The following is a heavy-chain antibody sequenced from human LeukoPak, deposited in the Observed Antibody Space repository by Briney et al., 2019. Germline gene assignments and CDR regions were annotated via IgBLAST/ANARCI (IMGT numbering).Heavy chain of an antibody. CDR1: GGSISGYY. V-gene: IGHV4-59*01. Sequence: PSETLSLTCTVSGGSISGYYWSWIRQPPGKGLEWIGYIYYSGSTNYNPSLKSRVTISVDTSKNQFSLKLSSVTAADTAVYYCARGHMVRGVMTYDYWGQGTLVTVSS. CDR3: ARGHMVRGVMTYDY. D-gene: IGHD3-10*01. J-gene: IGHJ4*02. CDR2: IYYSGST.